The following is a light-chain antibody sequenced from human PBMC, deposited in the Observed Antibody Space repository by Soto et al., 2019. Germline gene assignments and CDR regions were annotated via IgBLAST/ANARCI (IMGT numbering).Light chain of an antibody. CDR1: SGHSNYA. J-gene: IGLJ2*01. V-gene: IGLV4-69*01. CDR3: QTWGSGIVV. CDR2: RNSDGSH. Sequence: QSVLSQSPSASASLGASVKLTCTISSGHSNYAIAWHQQQSAKGPRYLMKRNSDGSHSKGDGNTASFSGSRSGNERYLTISSLQSEEDPDYYCQTWGSGIVVFGGGTKVTV.